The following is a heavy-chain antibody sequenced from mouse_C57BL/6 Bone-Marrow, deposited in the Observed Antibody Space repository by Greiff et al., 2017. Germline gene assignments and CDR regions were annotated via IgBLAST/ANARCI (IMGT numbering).Heavy chain of an antibody. CDR3: AKRALYGYFDV. V-gene: IGHV2-5*01. Sequence: VHLVESGPGLVQPSQSLSITCTVSGFSLTSYGVHWVRQSPGKGLEWLGVIWRGGSTDYNAAFMSRLSITKDNSNSQVFFKMNSLQADDTAIYYCAKRALYGYFDVWGTGTTVTVSS. CDR2: IWRGGST. CDR1: GFSLTSYG. J-gene: IGHJ1*03.